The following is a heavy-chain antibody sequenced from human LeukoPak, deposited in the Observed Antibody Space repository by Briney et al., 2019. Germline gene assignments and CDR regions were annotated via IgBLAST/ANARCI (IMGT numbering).Heavy chain of an antibody. J-gene: IGHJ4*02. CDR2: IYSGVST. D-gene: IGHD6-13*01. Sequence: GGSLRLSCAASGFTFSSNYMSWVRQAPGRGLEWVSVIYSGVSTYYAASVKGRFTISRHNSKNTLYLQMNSLRAEDTAVYYCASHIAAAGRGGFDYWGQGTLVTVSS. CDR3: ASHIAAAGRGGFDY. V-gene: IGHV3-53*04. CDR1: GFTFSSNY.